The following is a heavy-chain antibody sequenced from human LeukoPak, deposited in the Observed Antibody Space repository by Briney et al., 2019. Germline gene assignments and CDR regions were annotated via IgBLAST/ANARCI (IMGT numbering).Heavy chain of an antibody. CDR1: GGSITSSSYY. D-gene: IGHD3-22*01. CDR3: AAHDSSGYFSY. Sequence: SETLSLTCTVSGGSITSSSYYWGWIRQPPGKGLEWIGYIYYSGSTNYNPSLKSRVTISVDTSKNQFSLKLSSVTAADTAVYYCAAHDSSGYFSYWGQGTLVTVSS. J-gene: IGHJ4*02. V-gene: IGHV4-61*05. CDR2: IYYSGST.